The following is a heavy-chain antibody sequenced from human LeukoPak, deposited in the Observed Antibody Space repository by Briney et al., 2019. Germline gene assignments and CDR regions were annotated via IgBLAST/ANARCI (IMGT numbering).Heavy chain of an antibody. CDR3: AREEYYYGSGSYYDWFDP. Sequence: SVKVSCKAFGYTFTSYGISWVRQAPGQGLEWMGGIIPIFGTANYAQKFQGRVTITADESTSTAYMGLSSLRSEDTAVYYCAREEYYYGSGSYYDWFDPWGQGTLVTVSS. CDR1: GYTFTSYG. CDR2: IIPIFGTA. V-gene: IGHV1-69*13. J-gene: IGHJ5*02. D-gene: IGHD3-10*01.